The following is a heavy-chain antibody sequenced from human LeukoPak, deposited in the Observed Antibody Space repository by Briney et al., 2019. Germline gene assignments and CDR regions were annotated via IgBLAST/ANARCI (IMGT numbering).Heavy chain of an antibody. J-gene: IGHJ6*03. CDR3: ARLEVYGSGSPPYYYMDV. Sequence: SETLSLTCTVSGGSISSYYWSWIRQPPGKGLEWIGYIYYSGRTNYNPSLKSRVTISVDTSKNQFSLKLSSVTAADTAVYYCARLEVYGSGSPPYYYMDVWGKGTTVTVPS. V-gene: IGHV4-59*08. D-gene: IGHD3-10*01. CDR1: GGSISSYY. CDR2: IYYSGRT.